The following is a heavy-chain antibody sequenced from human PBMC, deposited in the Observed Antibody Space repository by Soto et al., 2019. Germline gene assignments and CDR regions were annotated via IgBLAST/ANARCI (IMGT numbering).Heavy chain of an antibody. V-gene: IGHV3-49*04. D-gene: IGHD6-19*01. J-gene: IGHJ4*02. CDR1: GFTFGDYA. CDR3: ASGSSYSSGWLFDY. Sequence: GGSLRLSCTASGFTFGDYAMSWVRQAPGKGLEWVSFIRSQAYGGTTEYAASVKGRFTISRDASKSIAYLQMNSLKTDDTAVYYCASGSSYSSGWLFDYWGQGDLVTVSS. CDR2: IRSQAYGGTT.